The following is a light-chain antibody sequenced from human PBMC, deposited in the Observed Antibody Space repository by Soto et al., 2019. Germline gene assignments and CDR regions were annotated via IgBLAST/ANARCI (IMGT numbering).Light chain of an antibody. CDR3: QQYYSAPRT. J-gene: IGKJ2*01. CDR2: WAS. CDR1: LSVLYSSNNKNY. Sequence: DIVMTQSPDSLAVSLGERATFSCKSSLSVLYSSNNKNYLAWYQQKPGQPPKLLIYWASTRESGVPDRFSGSGSGTDFTLTIISLQAEDAAVYYCQQYYSAPRTFGQGTKLEIK. V-gene: IGKV4-1*01.